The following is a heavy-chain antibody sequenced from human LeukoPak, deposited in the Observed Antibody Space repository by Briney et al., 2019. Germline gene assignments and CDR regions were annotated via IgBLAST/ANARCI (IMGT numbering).Heavy chain of an antibody. CDR1: GGSISSSSYY. V-gene: IGHV4-39*07. CDR2: IYYSGST. D-gene: IGHD3-16*01. CDR3: ARDGARLPYYFDY. J-gene: IGHJ4*02. Sequence: SETLSLTCTVSGGSISSSSYYWGWIRQPPGKGLEWIGSIYYSGSTYYNPSLKSRVTISVDTSKNQFSLKLSSVTAADTAVYYCARDGARLPYYFDYWGQGTLVTVSS.